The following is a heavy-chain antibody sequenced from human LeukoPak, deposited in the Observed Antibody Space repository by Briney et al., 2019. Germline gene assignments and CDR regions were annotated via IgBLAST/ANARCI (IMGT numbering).Heavy chain of an antibody. J-gene: IGHJ5*02. CDR3: ARDITMVRGVIVFRWFDP. Sequence: SQTLSLTCTVSGGSISSGGYYWSWIRQHPGKGLEWIGYIYYSGSTYYNPSLKSRVTISVDTSKNQFSLKLSSVTAADTAVYYCARDITMVRGVIVFRWFDPWGQRTLVTLSS. V-gene: IGHV4-31*03. D-gene: IGHD3-10*01. CDR1: GGSISSGGYY. CDR2: IYYSGST.